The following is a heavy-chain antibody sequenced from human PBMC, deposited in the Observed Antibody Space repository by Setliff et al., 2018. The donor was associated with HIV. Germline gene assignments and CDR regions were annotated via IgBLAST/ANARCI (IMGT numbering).Heavy chain of an antibody. CDR1: GGSISSSSYY. CDR3: ASSRRLRRGVFDY. CDR2: IYYSGST. D-gene: IGHD5-12*01. V-gene: IGHV4-39*01. J-gene: IGHJ4*02. Sequence: LSLTCTVSGGSISSSSYYWGWIRQPPGKGLEWIGSIYYSGSTYYNPSLKSRVTISVDTSKNQFSLKLSSVTAADTAVYYCASSRRLRRGVFDYWGQGTLVTVSS.